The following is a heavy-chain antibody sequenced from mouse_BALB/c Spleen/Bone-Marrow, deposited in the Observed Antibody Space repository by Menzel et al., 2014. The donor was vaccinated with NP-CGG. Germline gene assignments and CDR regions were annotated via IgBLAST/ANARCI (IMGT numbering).Heavy chain of an antibody. D-gene: IGHD2-1*01. J-gene: IGHJ2*01. CDR1: GFTFSSYT. CDR2: ISNGGGST. Sequence: EVQLQESGGGLVQPGGSLKLSCAASGFTFSSYTMSWVRQTPEKRLEWVAYISNGGGSTYHPDTVKGRFTISRDNAKNTLYLQMSSLKSEDTAMYYCARQIYFPYFDYWGQGTTLTVSS. CDR3: ARQIYFPYFDY. V-gene: IGHV5-12-2*01.